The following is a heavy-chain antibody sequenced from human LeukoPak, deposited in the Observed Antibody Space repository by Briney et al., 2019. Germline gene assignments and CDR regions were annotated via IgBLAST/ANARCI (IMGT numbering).Heavy chain of an antibody. CDR2: IHDSDNT. CDR3: ARGRRTIFGVVTPHFDY. J-gene: IGHJ4*02. Sequence: SETLSLTCTVSGGSISSYYWSWIRQAPGKGLEWIGYIHDSDNTYYSPSLKSRVTISVDTSKNQFSLRVNSMTAADTAVYYCARGRRTIFGVVTPHFDYWGQGTLVTVSS. V-gene: IGHV4-59*01. D-gene: IGHD3-3*01. CDR1: GGSISSYY.